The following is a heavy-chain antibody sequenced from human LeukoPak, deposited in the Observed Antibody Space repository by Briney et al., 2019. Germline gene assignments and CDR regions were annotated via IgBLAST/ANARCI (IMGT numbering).Heavy chain of an antibody. CDR1: RYTVTGYY. CDR3: ARYGVHGGFDY. D-gene: IGHD2-8*01. Sequence: ASVKVSCKASRYTVTGYYMHWVRQSRGQGLEGMGWINPNNGGTNYAQKFQGRVTMTRDTSISTAYMELSRLRSDDTAVYYCARYGVHGGFDYWGQGTLVTVSS. CDR2: INPNNGGT. V-gene: IGHV1-2*02. J-gene: IGHJ4*02.